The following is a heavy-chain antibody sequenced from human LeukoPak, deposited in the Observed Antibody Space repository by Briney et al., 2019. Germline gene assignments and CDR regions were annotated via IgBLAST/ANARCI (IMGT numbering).Heavy chain of an antibody. Sequence: PGGSLRLSCAASGFTSSSYSMNWVRQAPGKGLEWVSSISSRSSYIYYADSVKGRFTISRDNAKNSLYLQMNSLRAEDTAVYYCARVPYCTNGVCPYYFDYWGQGTLVTVSS. V-gene: IGHV3-21*01. CDR2: ISSRSSYI. D-gene: IGHD2-8*01. CDR3: ARVPYCTNGVCPYYFDY. J-gene: IGHJ4*02. CDR1: GFTSSSYS.